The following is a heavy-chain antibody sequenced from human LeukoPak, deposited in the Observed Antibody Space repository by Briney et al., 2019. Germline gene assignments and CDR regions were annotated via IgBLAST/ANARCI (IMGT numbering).Heavy chain of an antibody. CDR3: VRQGGWGGAASLIEF. V-gene: IGHV4-39*01. CDR1: GVSIGTSTHY. D-gene: IGHD2-15*01. J-gene: IGHJ4*02. CDR2: MFYRGST. Sequence: PSETLSLTCTVSGVSIGTSTHYWAWIRQPPGKGLEWIGSMFYRGSTYYNASLKSRVTLSVDTSRNQFSLKLSSVTPSDTAMYYCVRQGGWGGAASLIEFWGQGTLVTVSS.